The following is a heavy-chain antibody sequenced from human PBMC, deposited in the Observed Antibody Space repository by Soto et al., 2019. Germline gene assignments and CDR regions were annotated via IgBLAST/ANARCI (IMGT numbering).Heavy chain of an antibody. D-gene: IGHD1-7*01. CDR3: AKNQERELPRVIDF. Sequence: EVRLLESGGGLVKPGGTLRLSCATSGLNFSNYAMSWVRQAPGGGLEWVSSMSGSSSTTYYADSVRGRFTISRDRSKNTLYLQMSSLRAEDTALYYCAKNQERELPRVIDFGGQGTLVTVSS. CDR1: GLNFSNYA. V-gene: IGHV3-23*01. J-gene: IGHJ4*02. CDR2: MSGSSSTT.